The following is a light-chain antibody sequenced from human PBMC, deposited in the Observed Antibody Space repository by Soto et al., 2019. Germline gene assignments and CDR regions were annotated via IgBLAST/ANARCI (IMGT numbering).Light chain of an antibody. V-gene: IGLV2-14*01. CDR3: SSYTSSSTTV. CDR1: SSDVGGYNY. J-gene: IGLJ1*01. Sequence: QSVLTQPASVSGSPGQSITIYCTGTSSDVGGYNYVSWYQQHPGKAPKLMIYEVSNRPSGVSNRFSGSKSGNTASLTISGLQAEDEADYYCSSYTSSSTTVFGTGTKVTVL. CDR2: EVS.